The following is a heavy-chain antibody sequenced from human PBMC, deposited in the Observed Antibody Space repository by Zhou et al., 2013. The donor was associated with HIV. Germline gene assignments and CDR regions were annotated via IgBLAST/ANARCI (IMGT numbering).Heavy chain of an antibody. CDR1: GYTFTSYD. CDR2: MNPNSGNT. D-gene: IGHD1-7*01. Sequence: QVQLVQSGAEVKKPGASVKVSCKASGYTFTSYDINWVRRATGQGLEWMGWMNPNSGNTGYAQKFQGRVTITRDPSKTTAYMELSSLRSEDTAVYYCARQSGTNFDYVGPGTPWSPSPQ. V-gene: IGHV1-8*03. J-gene: IGHJ4*02. CDR3: ARQSGTNFDY.